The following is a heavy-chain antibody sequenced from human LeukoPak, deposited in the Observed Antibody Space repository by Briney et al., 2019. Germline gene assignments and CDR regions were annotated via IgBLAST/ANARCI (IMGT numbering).Heavy chain of an antibody. Sequence: SETLSLTCTVSGGSISSSSYYWGWIRQTPGKGLEWIGSSYYSGSTYYNPSLKSRVTISVDTSKNQFSLKLSSVTAADTAVYYCARHSRITIFGVVNFNWFDPWGQGTLVTVSS. CDR1: GGSISSSSYY. V-gene: IGHV4-39*01. CDR3: ARHSRITIFGVVNFNWFDP. CDR2: SYYSGST. D-gene: IGHD3-3*01. J-gene: IGHJ5*02.